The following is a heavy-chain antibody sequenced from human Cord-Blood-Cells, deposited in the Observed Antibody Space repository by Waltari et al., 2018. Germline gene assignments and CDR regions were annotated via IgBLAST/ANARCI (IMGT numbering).Heavy chain of an antibody. Sequence: QVQLQQWGAGLLKPSETLSLTCAVYGGSFSGYYWSSIRPPPGKGLEWIGEINHSGSTNYNPSLKSRVTISVDTSKNQFSLKLSSVTAADTAVYYCARTGAQLDYYYYYMDVWGKGTTVTVSS. CDR1: GGSFSGYY. CDR2: INHSGST. V-gene: IGHV4-34*01. D-gene: IGHD6-13*01. J-gene: IGHJ6*03. CDR3: ARTGAQLDYYYYYMDV.